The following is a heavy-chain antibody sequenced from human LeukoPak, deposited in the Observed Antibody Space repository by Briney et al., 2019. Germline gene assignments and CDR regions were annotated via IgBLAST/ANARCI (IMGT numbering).Heavy chain of an antibody. Sequence: GGSLRLSCAASGFTFSRYAMSWVRQAPGKGLEWVGFIRSKAFGGTTEYAASVKGRFTISRDDSKSVAYLQMNSLKTEDTGVYYCTRDGDYDILTGYHNWFDPWGQGTLVTVSS. D-gene: IGHD3-9*01. CDR2: IRSKAFGGTT. CDR1: GFTFSRYA. J-gene: IGHJ5*02. CDR3: TRDGDYDILTGYHNWFDP. V-gene: IGHV3-49*04.